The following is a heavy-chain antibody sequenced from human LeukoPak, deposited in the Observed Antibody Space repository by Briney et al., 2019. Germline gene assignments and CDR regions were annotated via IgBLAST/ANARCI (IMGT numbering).Heavy chain of an antibody. Sequence: ASVKVSCKVSGYTLTELSMHWVRQAPGQGLEWMGWINPNSGGTNYAQKFQGRVTMTRDTSISTACMELSRLRSDDTAVYYCAKPGSSRGIAGRRPTKYYFDYWGQGTLVTVSS. CDR3: AKPGSSRGIAGRRPTKYYFDY. CDR1: GYTLTELS. CDR2: INPNSGGT. V-gene: IGHV1-2*02. D-gene: IGHD6-6*01. J-gene: IGHJ4*02.